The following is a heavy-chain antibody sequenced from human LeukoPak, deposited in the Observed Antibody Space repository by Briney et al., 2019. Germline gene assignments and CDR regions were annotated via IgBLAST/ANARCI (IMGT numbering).Heavy chain of an antibody. CDR3: ARDRANDYFDY. J-gene: IGHJ4*02. D-gene: IGHD3-10*01. Sequence: GGSLRLSCAASGFTVTSYEMNWVRQAPGKGLEWVSHISSSGTDIYYANSVKGRFTISRDNARKLVYLQLNSLRAEDTAVYYCARDRANDYFDYWGQGTLVTVSS. CDR2: ISSSGTDI. CDR1: GFTVTSYE. V-gene: IGHV3-48*03.